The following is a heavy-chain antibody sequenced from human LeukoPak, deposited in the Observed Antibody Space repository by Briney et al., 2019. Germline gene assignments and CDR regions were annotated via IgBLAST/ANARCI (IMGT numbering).Heavy chain of an antibody. V-gene: IGHV1-69*04. Sequence: GASVKVSCKASGGTFSSYAISWVRQAPGQGLEWMGRIIPILGIANYAQKFQGRVTITADKSTSTAYMELSSLRSEDTAVDYCAEPTVYVFGGETYGGKGTLVTVP. D-gene: IGHD3-3*01. CDR3: AEPTVYVFGGETY. CDR1: GGTFSSYA. J-gene: IGHJ4*02. CDR2: IIPILGIA.